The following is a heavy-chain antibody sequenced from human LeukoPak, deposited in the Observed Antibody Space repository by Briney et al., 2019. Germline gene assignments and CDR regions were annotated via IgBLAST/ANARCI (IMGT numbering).Heavy chain of an antibody. CDR1: GGSISSSNW. D-gene: IGHD3-10*01. J-gene: IGHJ3*02. Sequence: PSGTLSLTCAVSGGSISSSNWWCWVRRPPGRGLEWIGEIYHSGSTNSNPSLKSRVTISADKSKNQFSLKLSSVTAADTAVYYCAEVRGAFDIWGQGTTITVSS. CDR3: AEVRGAFDI. CDR2: IYHSGST. V-gene: IGHV4-4*02.